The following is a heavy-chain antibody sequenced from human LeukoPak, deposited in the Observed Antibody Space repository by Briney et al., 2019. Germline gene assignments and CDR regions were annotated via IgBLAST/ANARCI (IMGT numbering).Heavy chain of an antibody. D-gene: IGHD3-3*01. CDR1: GYTFTRYG. CDR2: ISAYNGNT. V-gene: IGHV1-18*01. Sequence: VASVKVSCKASGYTFTRYGISWVRQARGQGLEWMGWISAYNGNTNYAQKLQGRVTMTTDTSTSTAYMELRSLRSDDTAVYYCARDQDTIFGVVMIDYWGQGTLVTVSS. J-gene: IGHJ4*02. CDR3: ARDQDTIFGVVMIDY.